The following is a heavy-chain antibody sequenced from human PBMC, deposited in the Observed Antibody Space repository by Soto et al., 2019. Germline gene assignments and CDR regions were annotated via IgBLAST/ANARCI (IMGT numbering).Heavy chain of an antibody. V-gene: IGHV3-30*18. J-gene: IGHJ6*02. CDR3: AKDHNKLLGENYYYYGMDV. CDR1: GFTFSSYG. CDR2: ISYDGSNK. Sequence: GGSLRLSCAASGFTFSSYGMHWVRQAPGKGLERVAVISYDGSNKYYADSVKGRFTISRDNSKNTLYLQMNSLRAEDTAVYYCAKDHNKLLGENYYYYGMDVWGQGTTVTVSS. D-gene: IGHD3-10*01.